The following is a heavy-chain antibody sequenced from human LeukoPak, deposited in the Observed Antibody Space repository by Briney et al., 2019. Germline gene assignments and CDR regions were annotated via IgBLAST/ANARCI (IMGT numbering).Heavy chain of an antibody. Sequence: SETLSLTCTVSGGSISSSSYYWGWIRQPPGKGLEWIGSIYYSGSTYYNPSLKSRVTISVDTSKNQFSLKLSSVTAADTAVYYCARVVSHYSSGWYGFDYWGQGTLVTVSS. CDR1: GGSISSSSYY. CDR2: IYYSGST. V-gene: IGHV4-39*07. J-gene: IGHJ4*02. D-gene: IGHD6-19*01. CDR3: ARVVSHYSSGWYGFDY.